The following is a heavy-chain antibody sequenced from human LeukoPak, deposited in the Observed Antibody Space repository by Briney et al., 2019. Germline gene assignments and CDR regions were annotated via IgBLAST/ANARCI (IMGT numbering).Heavy chain of an antibody. CDR1: GYTFTGYY. CDR2: INPNSGGT. V-gene: IGHV1-2*02. CDR3: ARVLYYYDSSGYYEGGYYFDY. D-gene: IGHD3-22*01. J-gene: IGHJ4*02. Sequence: ASVKVSCKASGYTFTGYYMHWVRQAPGQGLEWMGWINPNSGGTNYAQKFQGRVTMIRDTSISTAYMELSRLRSDDTAVYYCARVLYYYDSSGYYEGGYYFDYWGQGTLVTVSS.